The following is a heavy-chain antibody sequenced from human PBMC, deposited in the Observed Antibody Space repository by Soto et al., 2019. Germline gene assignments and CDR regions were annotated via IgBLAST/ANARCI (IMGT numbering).Heavy chain of an antibody. CDR3: AKDLYDSSGYYYYFDY. V-gene: IGHV3-30*18. D-gene: IGHD3-22*01. J-gene: IGHJ4*02. CDR1: GFTLSTYA. Sequence: GGPVNLSWSPSGFTLSTYAINWAGRPQGKGLEWVAVISYDGSNKNYAHSVKARFTISRDNSKNTLYLQMNSLRAEDTAVYYCAKDLYDSSGYYYYFDYRGQGTLVTVSS. CDR2: ISYDGSNK.